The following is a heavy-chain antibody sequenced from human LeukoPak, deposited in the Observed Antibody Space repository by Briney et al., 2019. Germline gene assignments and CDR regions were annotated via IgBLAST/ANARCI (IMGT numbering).Heavy chain of an antibody. CDR1: GCTFTNYG. D-gene: IGHD6-13*01. J-gene: IGHJ3*02. CDR3: ARDQSVRLLQTSSTYFKHVFAI. Sequence: GASVTVSCKTSGCTFTNYGISWVRQAPGLGLEWMGWISAYNGNTNYAQKVQGRVTMTTDTSTSTAYMELRSLRFDDTAVYYCARDQSVRLLQTSSTYFKHVFAIWGQGSMVTVSS. CDR2: ISAYNGNT. V-gene: IGHV1-18*01.